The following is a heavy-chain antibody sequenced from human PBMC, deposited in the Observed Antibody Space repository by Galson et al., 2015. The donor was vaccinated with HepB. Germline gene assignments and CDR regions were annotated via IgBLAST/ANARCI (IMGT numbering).Heavy chain of an antibody. CDR2: IIPIFGTA. CDR1: GGTFSSYA. V-gene: IGHV1-69*13. CDR3: ASGYCSSTSCYARDAFDI. D-gene: IGHD2-2*03. J-gene: IGHJ3*02. Sequence: SVKVSCKASGGTFSSYAISWVRQAPGQGLEWMGGIIPIFGTANYAQKFQGRVTITADESTSTAYMELSSLRSEDTAVYYCASGYCSSTSCYARDAFDIWGQGTMVTVSS.